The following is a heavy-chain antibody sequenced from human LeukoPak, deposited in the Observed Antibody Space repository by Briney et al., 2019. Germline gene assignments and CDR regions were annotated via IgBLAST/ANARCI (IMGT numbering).Heavy chain of an antibody. Sequence: GSLRLSCAASGFTFSNYAMTWVRQAPGKGLESFSAVSGSGGRTLYADSVKGRFTISRDNSKNTLYLQINSLRAEDTAVYYCAKAPPYYDSSGPSEYWGQGTLVTVSS. V-gene: IGHV3-23*01. CDR2: VSGSGGRT. D-gene: IGHD3-22*01. CDR3: AKAPPYYDSSGPSEY. CDR1: GFTFSNYA. J-gene: IGHJ4*02.